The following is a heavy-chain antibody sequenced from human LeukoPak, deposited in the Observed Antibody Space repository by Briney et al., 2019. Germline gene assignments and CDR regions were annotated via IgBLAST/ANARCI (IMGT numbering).Heavy chain of an antibody. CDR1: GGSFSGYY. V-gene: IGHV4-59*01. Sequence: SETLSLTCAVYGGSFSGYYWSWIRQPPGKGLEWIGYIYYSGSTNYNPSLKSRVTISVDTSKNQFSLKLSSVTAADTAVYYCARDHNYWGQGTLVTVSS. CDR2: IYYSGST. CDR3: ARDHNY. J-gene: IGHJ4*02.